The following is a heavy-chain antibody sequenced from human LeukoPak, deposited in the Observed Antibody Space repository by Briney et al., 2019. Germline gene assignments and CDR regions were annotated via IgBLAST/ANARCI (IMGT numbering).Heavy chain of an antibody. CDR3: ARGSRSSWDFDY. J-gene: IGHJ4*02. CDR2: IIPILGIA. CDR1: GGTFSSYA. Sequence: SVKVSCKASGGTFSSYAISWVRQAPGQGLEWMGRIIPILGIANYAQKFQGRVTITADKSTSAAYMELSTLRSEDTAVYYCARGSRSSWDFDYWGQGTLVTVSS. D-gene: IGHD2-2*01. V-gene: IGHV1-69*04.